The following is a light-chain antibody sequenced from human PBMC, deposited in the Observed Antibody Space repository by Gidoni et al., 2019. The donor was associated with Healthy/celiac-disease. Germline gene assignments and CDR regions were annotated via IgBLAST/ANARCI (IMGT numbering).Light chain of an antibody. CDR3: LQDYNYPRT. V-gene: IGKV1-6*01. CDR1: QGIRND. Sequence: AIQLADSPSSLSASVGDRVTITCRASQGIRNDLGWYQQKPGKAPKLLIYAASSLQSGVPSRFSGSGSGTDFTLTISSLQPEDFATYYCLQDYNYPRTFGQGTKLEIK. J-gene: IGKJ2*01. CDR2: AAS.